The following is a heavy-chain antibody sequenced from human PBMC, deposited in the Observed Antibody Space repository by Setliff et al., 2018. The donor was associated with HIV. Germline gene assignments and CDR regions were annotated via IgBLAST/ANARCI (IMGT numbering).Heavy chain of an antibody. CDR2: ISGANGNT. Sequence: ASVKVSCKASGYTFTDYSIHWVRQAPGQSLEWMGWISGANGNTKFSQKFQDRVTFSRDISSGTAYMGLSSLRSEDTAVYYCAGKGYFDFWGQGTLVTVSS. CDR3: AGKGYFDF. J-gene: IGHJ4*02. CDR1: GYTFTDYS. V-gene: IGHV1-3*01.